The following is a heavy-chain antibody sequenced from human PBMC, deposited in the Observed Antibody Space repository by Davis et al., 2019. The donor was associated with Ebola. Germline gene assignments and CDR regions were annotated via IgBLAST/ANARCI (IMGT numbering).Heavy chain of an antibody. V-gene: IGHV3-7*01. D-gene: IGHD6-6*01. CDR3: AKDGIAARGVLDY. J-gene: IGHJ4*02. CDR2: IKQDGSEK. Sequence: GESLKISCAASGFTFSSYWMSWVRQAPGKGLEWVANIKQDGSEKYYVDSVKGRFTISRDNSKSTLYLQMNSLRAEDTAVYYCAKDGIAARGVLDYWGQGTLVTVSS. CDR1: GFTFSSYW.